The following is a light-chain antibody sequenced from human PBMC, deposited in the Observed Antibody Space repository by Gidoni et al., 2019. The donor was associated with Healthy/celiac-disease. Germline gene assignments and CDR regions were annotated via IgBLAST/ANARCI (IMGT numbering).Light chain of an antibody. CDR2: GAS. V-gene: IGKV3-20*01. Sequence: SVLTQSPGTLALSPGERATLSCRASQSVSSSYLAWYQQKPGQAPRLLIYGASSRATCIPDMFSGSGSWTDFTLTTSRLEPEDFAVYYCQQYCSSPPITFGQGTRLEIK. J-gene: IGKJ5*01. CDR3: QQYCSSPPIT. CDR1: QSVSSSY.